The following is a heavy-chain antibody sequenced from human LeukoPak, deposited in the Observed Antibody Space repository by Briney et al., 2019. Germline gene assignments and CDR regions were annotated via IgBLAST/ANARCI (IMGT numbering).Heavy chain of an antibody. V-gene: IGHV3-66*01. CDR1: GFIVSSKY. D-gene: IGHD1-1*01. J-gene: IGHJ4*02. CDR3: ARSVEEYYFDY. Sequence: PGGSLRLSCAASGFIVSSKYMSWVRQAPGKVLEWVSVIYSGGSTHYADSVKGRITISRDNSKNMLYLQMNSLRAEDTALYYCARSVEEYYFDYWGQGTLVTVSS. CDR2: IYSGGST.